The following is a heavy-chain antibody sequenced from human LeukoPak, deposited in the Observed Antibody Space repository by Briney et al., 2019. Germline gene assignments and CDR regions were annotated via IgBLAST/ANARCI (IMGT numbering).Heavy chain of an antibody. D-gene: IGHD1-26*01. CDR2: IYSKTDGGTT. CDR1: GFTFSNAW. Sequence: GGSLRLSCAASGFTFSNAWMSWVRQAPGKGLEWVGRIYSKTDGGTTDYAAPVKGRFTISRDDSKNTLYLQMNSLKTEDTAVCSCTTDSSSGSYGFDHWGQGTLVTVSS. V-gene: IGHV3-15*01. J-gene: IGHJ4*02. CDR3: TTDSSSGSYGFDH.